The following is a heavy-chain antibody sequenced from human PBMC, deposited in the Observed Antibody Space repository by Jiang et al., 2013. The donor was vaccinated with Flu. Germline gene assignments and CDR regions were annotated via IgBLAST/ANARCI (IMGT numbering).Heavy chain of an antibody. CDR3: ARTEMGTRSYKYYYAMDV. J-gene: IGHJ6*02. CDR2: IYETGST. CDR1: GASIGSDS. D-gene: IGHD5-24*01. V-gene: IGHV4-4*09. Sequence: GLVKPSETLSLSCTVSGASIGSDSWSWIRQPPGKGLEWIGYIYETGSTSYNPSLKSRVTISVDTSKRQFSLRLSSMTAADTAVYFCARTEMGTRSYKYYYAMDVWGHGTTVTVSS.